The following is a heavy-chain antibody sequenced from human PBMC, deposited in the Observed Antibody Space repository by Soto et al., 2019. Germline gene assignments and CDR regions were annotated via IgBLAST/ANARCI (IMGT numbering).Heavy chain of an antibody. D-gene: IGHD6-19*01. CDR3: AKDFIGYSSGWPPNY. Sequence: GGSLRLSCAASGFTFSSYAMSWVRQAPGKGLEWVSAISGSGGSTYYADSVKGRFTISRDNSKNTLYLKINSLRAEDTAVYYCAKDFIGYSSGWPPNYWGQGTLVTVSS. CDR2: ISGSGGST. J-gene: IGHJ4*02. V-gene: IGHV3-23*01. CDR1: GFTFSSYA.